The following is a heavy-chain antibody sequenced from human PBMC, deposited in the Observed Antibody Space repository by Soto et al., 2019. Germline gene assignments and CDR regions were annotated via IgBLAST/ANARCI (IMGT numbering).Heavy chain of an antibody. Sequence: EVQLVESGGGLVQPGGSLRLSCAASGFTFSSYWMSWVRQAPGKGLEWVANIKQDGSEKYYVDSVKGRFTISRDNAKNSLYLQMNSLRAEDTAVYYCARATRGTMVRGVIYYYYYMDVWGKGTTVTVSS. CDR1: GFTFSSYW. CDR2: IKQDGSEK. CDR3: ARATRGTMVRGVIYYYYYMDV. V-gene: IGHV3-7*01. J-gene: IGHJ6*03. D-gene: IGHD3-10*01.